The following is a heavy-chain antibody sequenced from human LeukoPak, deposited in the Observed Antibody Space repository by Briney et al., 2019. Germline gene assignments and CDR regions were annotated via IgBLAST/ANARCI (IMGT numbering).Heavy chain of an antibody. V-gene: IGHV1-69*13. CDR1: GGTFSSYA. D-gene: IGHD5-24*01. CDR3: ARDQDGYSHFDY. J-gene: IGHJ4*02. Sequence: ASVKVSCKASGGTFSSYAISWVRQAPGQGLEWMGGIIPIFGTANYAQKFQGRVTITAGESTSTAYMELSSLRSEDTAVYYCARDQDGYSHFDYWGQGTLVTVSS. CDR2: IIPIFGTA.